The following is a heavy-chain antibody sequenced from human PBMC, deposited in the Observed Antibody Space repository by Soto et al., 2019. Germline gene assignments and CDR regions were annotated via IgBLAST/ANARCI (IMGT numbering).Heavy chain of an antibody. CDR1: GFTFSSYG. Sequence: QVQLVESGGGVVQPGRSLRLSCAASGFTFSSYGMHWVRQAPGKGLEWVAVIWYDGSNKYYADSVKGRFTISRDNSKNTLYLQMNSLRAEDTAVYYCARDPIVVVPAAPSNYLDYWGQGTLVTVSS. CDR2: IWYDGSNK. CDR3: ARDPIVVVPAAPSNYLDY. D-gene: IGHD2-2*01. J-gene: IGHJ4*02. V-gene: IGHV3-33*01.